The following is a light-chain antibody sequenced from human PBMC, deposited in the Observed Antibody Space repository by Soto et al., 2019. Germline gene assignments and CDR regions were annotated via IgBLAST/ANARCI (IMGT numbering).Light chain of an antibody. CDR1: QSLVYTNGNTY. J-gene: IGKJ1*01. V-gene: IGKV2-30*01. Sequence: DVVVTQSPLSLPVTLGQPASISCRSRQSLVYTNGNTYLAWFQQRPGQSPRRLIYKVSIRDSGVPDRFSGSGSGTEFTLTISRVEAEDVGVYYCMQGTHWPRTFGQGTKVEIK. CDR2: KVS. CDR3: MQGTHWPRT.